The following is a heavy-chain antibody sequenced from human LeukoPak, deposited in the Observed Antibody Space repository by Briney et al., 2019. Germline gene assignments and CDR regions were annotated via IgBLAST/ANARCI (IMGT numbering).Heavy chain of an antibody. CDR2: IIPIFGTA. Sequence: ASVKVSCKASGGTFSSYAISWVRQAPGQGLEWVGGIIPIFGTANYAQKFQGRVTITADESTSTAYMELSSLRSEDTAVYYCARQNYDFWSGYPSYYYYYGMDVWGQGTTVTVSS. CDR3: ARQNYDFWSGYPSYYYYYGMDV. V-gene: IGHV1-69*13. D-gene: IGHD3-3*01. CDR1: GGTFSSYA. J-gene: IGHJ6*02.